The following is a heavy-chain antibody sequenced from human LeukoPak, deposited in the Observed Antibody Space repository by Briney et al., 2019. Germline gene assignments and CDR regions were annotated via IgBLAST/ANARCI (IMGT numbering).Heavy chain of an antibody. CDR1: GGSFSGYY. V-gene: IGHV4-34*01. CDR2: INHSGST. J-gene: IGHJ4*02. D-gene: IGHD2-2*01. CDR3: ARVLVVVPAAMGFDY. Sequence: SETLSLTCAVYGGSFSGYYWSWIRQPPGKGLEWIGEINHSGSTNYNPSLKSRVTISVDTSKNQFSLKLSSVTAADTAVYYCARVLVVVPAAMGFDYWGQGTLVTVSA.